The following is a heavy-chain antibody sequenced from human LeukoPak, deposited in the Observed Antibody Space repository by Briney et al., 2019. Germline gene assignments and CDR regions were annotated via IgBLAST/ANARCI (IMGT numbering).Heavy chain of an antibody. CDR1: GYTFTSYG. CDR2: ISAYNGNT. Sequence: ASVTVSFTASGYTFTSYGISWVRQAPGQGLEWMGWISAYNGNTNYAQKPQGRVTMTTDTSTSTAYMELRSLRSDDTAVYYCARTVYIVVVPAAIYYYYYMDVWGKGTTVTISS. D-gene: IGHD2-2*01. CDR3: ARTVYIVVVPAAIYYYYYMDV. V-gene: IGHV1-18*01. J-gene: IGHJ6*03.